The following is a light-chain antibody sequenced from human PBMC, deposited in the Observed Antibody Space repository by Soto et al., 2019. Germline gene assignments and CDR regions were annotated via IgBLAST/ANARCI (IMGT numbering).Light chain of an antibody. CDR2: EVS. J-gene: IGLJ1*01. CDR1: SSDVGGYNY. Sequence: QSSLTHPASLSGSPGQSITISCTGTSSDVGGYNYVSWYQQHPGKAPKLMIYEVSNRPSGVSNRFSGSKSGNTASLTISGLQAEDEADYYRSSYTSSSSYVFGTGTKVAVL. CDR3: SSYTSSSSYV. V-gene: IGLV2-14*01.